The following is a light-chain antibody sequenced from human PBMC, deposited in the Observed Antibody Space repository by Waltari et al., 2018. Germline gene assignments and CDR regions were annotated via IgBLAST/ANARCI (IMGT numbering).Light chain of an antibody. CDR1: QSISGRY. J-gene: IGKJ3*01. CDR3: QQYGRSPIT. V-gene: IGKV3-20*01. CDR2: GAS. Sequence: EIVLTQSPGTLSFSPGERATLPWRAGQSISGRYLAWYQQKPGQAPRLLIYGASSRATGIPDRFSGSGSGTDFTLTISRLEPEDFALYYCQQYGRSPITFGPGTKVEI.